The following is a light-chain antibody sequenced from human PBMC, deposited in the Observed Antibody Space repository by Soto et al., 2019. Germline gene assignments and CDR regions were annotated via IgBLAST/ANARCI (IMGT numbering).Light chain of an antibody. J-gene: IGKJ2*01. V-gene: IGKV1-9*01. CDR2: VAS. CDR3: QQLYSYPYT. Sequence: DIQLTQSPSFLSASVGDRVTITCRASQGISTYLACYQQKSGKAPKLLIYVASTLQSGVPSRFRGSGSGTEFTVTISSLQPEDLATYYCQQLYSYPYTFGQGTKLEI. CDR1: QGISTY.